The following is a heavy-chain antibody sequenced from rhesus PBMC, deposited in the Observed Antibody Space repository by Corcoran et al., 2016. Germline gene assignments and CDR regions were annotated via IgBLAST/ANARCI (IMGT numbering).Heavy chain of an antibody. CDR1: GGSLSSGSG. D-gene: IGHD6-31*01. J-gene: IGHJ4*01. V-gene: IGHV4S7*01. CDR3: ARRVGSGWFDY. Sequence: QLQLQESGPGLVKPSETLSLPSAVSGGSLSSGSGCRWIRQPPGKGLEWIGNVFGTIGSTYYNPSLKSRVTISKDTSKNQFSLKLSSVTAADTAVYYCARRVGSGWFDYWGQGVLVTVSS. CDR2: VFGTIGST.